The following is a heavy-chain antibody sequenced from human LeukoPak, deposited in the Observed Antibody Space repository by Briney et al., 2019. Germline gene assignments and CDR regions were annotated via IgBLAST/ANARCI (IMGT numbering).Heavy chain of an antibody. D-gene: IGHD3-22*01. CDR2: INSYNGNT. CDR1: GYTFTSYG. CDR3: ASHVGYYYDSSGRDAFDI. J-gene: IGHJ3*02. Sequence: GASVKVSCKASGYTFTSYGVSWVRQAPGQGLEWMGWINSYNGNTNYVQKLQGRVTMTTDTSTSTAYMELRSLRSDDTAVYYCASHVGYYYDSSGRDAFDIWGQGTMVTVSS. V-gene: IGHV1-18*01.